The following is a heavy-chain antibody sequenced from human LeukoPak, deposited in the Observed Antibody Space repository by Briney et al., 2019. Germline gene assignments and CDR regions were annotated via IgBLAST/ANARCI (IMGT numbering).Heavy chain of an antibody. Sequence: PSGTLSLTCAVYGGSFNGFSWGWVRQPPGKGLEWIGEINYSGSSAYNPSLDYNPSLKSRASISIDATKNQLSLRLVSVTAADTAVYYCARGGGTWNEIRFDNYYYYYVDVWGKGTTVSVSS. CDR3: ARGGGTWNEIRFDNYYYYYVDV. D-gene: IGHD1-1*01. CDR1: GGSFNGFS. J-gene: IGHJ6*03. V-gene: IGHV4-34*01. CDR2: INYSGSSAYNPSL.